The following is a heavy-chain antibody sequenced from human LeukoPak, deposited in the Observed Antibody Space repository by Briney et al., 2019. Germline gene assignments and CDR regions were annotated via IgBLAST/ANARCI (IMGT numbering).Heavy chain of an antibody. CDR3: ARGPPNWGYDY. J-gene: IGHJ4*02. V-gene: IGHV1-8*01. CDR1: GYTFTSCD. D-gene: IGHD7-27*01. Sequence: ASVKVSCKASGYTFTSCDFNWVRQATGQGLEWMGWMSPNSGNTGYAQKFQGRVTMTRNTSMSTAYMELSSLRSEDTAVYYCARGPPNWGYDYWGRGTLVTVSS. CDR2: MSPNSGNT.